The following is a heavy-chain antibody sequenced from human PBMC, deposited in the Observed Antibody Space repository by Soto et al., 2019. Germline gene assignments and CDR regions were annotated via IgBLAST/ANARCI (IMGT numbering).Heavy chain of an antibody. V-gene: IGHV4-59*01. Sequence: PSETLSLTCTVSCGSISSYYWSWIRQPPGKGLEWIGYIYYSGSTNYNPSLKSRVTISVDTSKNQFSLKLSSVTAADTAVYYCASDLPRYGWSDGHFAFDIWCQGTMVTV. CDR2: IYYSGST. CDR3: ASDLPRYGWSDGHFAFDI. J-gene: IGHJ3*02. CDR1: CGSISSYY. D-gene: IGHD1-1*01.